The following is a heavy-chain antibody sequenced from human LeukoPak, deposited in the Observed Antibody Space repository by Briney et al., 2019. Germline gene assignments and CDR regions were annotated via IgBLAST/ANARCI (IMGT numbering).Heavy chain of an antibody. J-gene: IGHJ4*02. Sequence: ASETLSLTCSVSGGSISGYYWTWIRQPAGKGLEWIGRVYTSGSTHYNPSLKTRLTMSVDTSKNQFSLKLSSVTAADTAVYYCASRFRNWANRKTYYFDYWGQGTLVTVSS. CDR3: ASRFRNWANRKTYYFDY. V-gene: IGHV4-4*07. CDR1: GGSISGYY. D-gene: IGHD7-27*01. CDR2: VYTSGST.